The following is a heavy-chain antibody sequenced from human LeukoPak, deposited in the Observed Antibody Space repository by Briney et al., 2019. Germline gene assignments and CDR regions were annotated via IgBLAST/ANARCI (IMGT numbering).Heavy chain of an antibody. D-gene: IGHD2-2*01. J-gene: IGHJ3*02. CDR2: IIPIFGTA. Sequence: SVKVSCKASGYTLTSYGISWVRQAPGQGLEWMGGIIPIFGTANYAQKFQGRVTITTDESTSTAYMELSSLRSEDTAVYYCARAVRFVVVPAHAFDIWGQGTMVTVSS. CDR3: ARAVRFVVVPAHAFDI. V-gene: IGHV1-69*05. CDR1: GYTLTSYG.